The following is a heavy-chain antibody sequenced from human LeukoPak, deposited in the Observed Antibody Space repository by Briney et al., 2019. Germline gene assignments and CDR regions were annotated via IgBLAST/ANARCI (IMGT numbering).Heavy chain of an antibody. D-gene: IGHD3-10*01. CDR2: INHSGST. V-gene: IGHV4-34*01. Sequence: SETLSLTCAVYGGSFSGYYWSWIRQPPGKGLEWIGEINHSGSTNYNPSLKSRVTISVDTSKNQFSLKLRSVTGADTAVYYCARLWFGELVTDSWGQGTLVTVPS. J-gene: IGHJ4*02. CDR3: ARLWFGELVTDS. CDR1: GGSFSGYY.